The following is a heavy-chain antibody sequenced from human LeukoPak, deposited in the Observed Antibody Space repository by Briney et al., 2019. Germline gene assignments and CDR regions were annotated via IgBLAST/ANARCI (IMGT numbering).Heavy chain of an antibody. Sequence: SSETLSLTCTVSGGSLSSGGYYWSWIRQHPGKGLEWFGSIYYSGSTYYNPSLKSRLTISVDSAKNQFSLKLSSVTAADTAVYYCAREDPGMTMVRGGSFDYWGQGTLVTVSS. CDR3: AREDPGMTMVRGGSFDY. V-gene: IGHV4-31*03. CDR2: IYYSGST. CDR1: GGSLSSGGYY. D-gene: IGHD3-10*01. J-gene: IGHJ4*02.